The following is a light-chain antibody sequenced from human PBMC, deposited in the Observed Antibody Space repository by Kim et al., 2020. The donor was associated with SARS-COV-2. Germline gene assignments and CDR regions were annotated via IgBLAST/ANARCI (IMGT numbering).Light chain of an antibody. V-gene: IGKV1-39*01. CDR2: ATS. Sequence: ESVGDRVTITRRTSQTISSYLHWYQQRPGNAPKLLIYATSSLHSGVPSRFSGSGSGTDFTLTISSLQPEDFATYYCQQTYNTPWTFGQGTKVDIK. CDR1: QTISSY. J-gene: IGKJ1*01. CDR3: QQTYNTPWT.